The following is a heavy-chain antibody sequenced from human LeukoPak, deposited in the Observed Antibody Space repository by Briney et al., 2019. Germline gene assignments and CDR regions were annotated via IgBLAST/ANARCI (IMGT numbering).Heavy chain of an antibody. J-gene: IGHJ4*02. CDR1: GFTFSTYW. Sequence: GGSLRLSCAASGFTFSTYWMHWVRQAPGKGLVWVSRIDTDGISTAYADSVKGRFTISRDNAKNTVYLQMNSLRGEDTAVYYCVGSRGWPKYWGQGTLVAVSA. CDR3: VGSRGWPKY. D-gene: IGHD6-19*01. V-gene: IGHV3-74*01. CDR2: IDTDGIST.